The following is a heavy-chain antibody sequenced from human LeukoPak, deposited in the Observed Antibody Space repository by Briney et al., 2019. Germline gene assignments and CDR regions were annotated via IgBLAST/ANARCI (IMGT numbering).Heavy chain of an antibody. CDR2: TNPSGGST. V-gene: IGHV1-46*01. Sequence: ASVKVSCKASGYTFTSYGVSWVRQAPGQGLEWMGITNPSGGSTSYAQKFQGRVTMTRDTSTSTVYMELSSLRSEDTAVYYCARGQYCGGDCYPPDYWGQGTLVTVSS. CDR1: GYTFTSYG. J-gene: IGHJ4*02. D-gene: IGHD2-21*02. CDR3: ARGQYCGGDCYPPDY.